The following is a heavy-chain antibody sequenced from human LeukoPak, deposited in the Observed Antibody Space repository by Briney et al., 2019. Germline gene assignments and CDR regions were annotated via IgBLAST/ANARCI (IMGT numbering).Heavy chain of an antibody. CDR3: ARESTMGFDY. D-gene: IGHD2-2*01. CDR2: MDPNSGDT. V-gene: IGHV1-2*02. Sequence: GASVKVSCKGSGYNFSVYYMHWVRQAPGQGLEWMGWMDPNSGDTIYAPKFQGRVTMTRDTSISTAYMELSRLRSDDTAVYYCARESTMGFDYWGQGTLVTVSS. CDR1: GYNFSVYY. J-gene: IGHJ4*02.